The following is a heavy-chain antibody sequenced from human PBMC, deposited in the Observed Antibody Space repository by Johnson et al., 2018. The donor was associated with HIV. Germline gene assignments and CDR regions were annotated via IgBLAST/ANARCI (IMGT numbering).Heavy chain of an antibody. V-gene: IGHV3-30*03. D-gene: IGHD3-10*01. CDR1: GFTFNRHG. Sequence: QVQLVESGGGVVQPGRSLRLSCAASGFTFNRHGMHWVRQAPGKGLEWVAAISNDGSNKYYADSVKCRFTISRDNSKNTLSLQMNSLRVDDTAVYYCARGHMVRGVTHAFDIWGQGTMVTVSS. CDR2: ISNDGSNK. J-gene: IGHJ3*02. CDR3: ARGHMVRGVTHAFDI.